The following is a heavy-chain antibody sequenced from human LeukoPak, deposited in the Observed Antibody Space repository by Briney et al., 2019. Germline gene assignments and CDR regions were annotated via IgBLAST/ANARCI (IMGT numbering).Heavy chain of an antibody. D-gene: IGHD5-12*01. CDR2: IYSSGST. J-gene: IGHJ4*02. CDR3: ARGDIDWLRSPGALYYFDY. CDR1: GGSISSSY. Sequence: SETLSLTCTVSGGSISSSYWSWIRQPPQKGLEWIGCIYSSGSTNYNPSLKSRVTISVDTSKNQFSLRLSSVTAADTAVYFCARGDIDWLRSPGALYYFDYWGQGILVTVSS. V-gene: IGHV4-59*01.